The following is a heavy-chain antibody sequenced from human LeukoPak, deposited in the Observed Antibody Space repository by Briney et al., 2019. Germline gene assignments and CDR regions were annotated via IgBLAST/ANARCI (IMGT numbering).Heavy chain of an antibody. CDR1: GYSIGSGSY. CDR2: IYYSGNT. J-gene: IGHJ4*02. Sequence: SETLSLTCTVSGYSIGSGSYWGWIRQPPGKGLEWIGSIYYSGNTYYNASLKSQVSISIDTSKNRFSLKLTSVTAADTAVYYCARQTGSGLFILPGGQGTLVTVSS. V-gene: IGHV4-38-2*02. CDR3: ARQTGSGLFILP. D-gene: IGHD3/OR15-3a*01.